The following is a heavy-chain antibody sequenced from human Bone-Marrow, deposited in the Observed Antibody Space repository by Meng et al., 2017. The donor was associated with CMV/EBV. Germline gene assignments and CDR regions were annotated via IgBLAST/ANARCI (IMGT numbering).Heavy chain of an antibody. CDR3: ARMGDLDIVVVPAAIDDAFDI. CDR1: GFTFSSYS. V-gene: IGHV3-21*01. CDR2: ISSSSSYI. Sequence: LSLTCAASGFTFSSYSMNWVRQAPGKGLEWVSSISSSSSYIYYADSVKGRFTISRDNAKNSLYLQMNSLRAEDTAVYYCARMGDLDIVVVPAAIDDAFDIWGQGTMVTV. D-gene: IGHD2-2*03. J-gene: IGHJ3*02.